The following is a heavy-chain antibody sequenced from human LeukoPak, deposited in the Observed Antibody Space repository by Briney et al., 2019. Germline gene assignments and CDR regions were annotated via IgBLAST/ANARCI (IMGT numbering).Heavy chain of an antibody. Sequence: SETLSLTCSVSGASMSGYYWSWIRQSPGKGLEWIAYVYDSRTTAYNPSLLSRVTISIETSKNQFSLKLTSVTAADTAVSYCARHKFGWGGWNWLDPWGQGTLVTVSS. CDR3: ARHKFGWGGWNWLDP. J-gene: IGHJ5*02. D-gene: IGHD3-16*01. CDR1: GASMSGYY. V-gene: IGHV4-59*08. CDR2: VYDSRTT.